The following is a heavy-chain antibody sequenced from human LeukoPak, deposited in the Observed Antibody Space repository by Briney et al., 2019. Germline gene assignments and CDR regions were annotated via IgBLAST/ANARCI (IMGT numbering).Heavy chain of an antibody. V-gene: IGHV3-30*02. CDR3: AKAGTKWTGIAPIDY. CDR1: GFTFSSYG. J-gene: IGHJ4*02. D-gene: IGHD6-13*01. Sequence: PGRSLRLSCAASGFTFSSYGMHWVRQAPGKGLEWVAFIRYDGSNKYYADSVKGRFTISRDNSKNTLYLQMNSLRAEDTAVYYCAKAGTKWTGIAPIDYWGQGTLVTVSS. CDR2: IRYDGSNK.